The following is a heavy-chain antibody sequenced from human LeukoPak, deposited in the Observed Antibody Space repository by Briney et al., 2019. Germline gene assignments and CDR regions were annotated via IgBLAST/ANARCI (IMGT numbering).Heavy chain of an antibody. CDR3: AREFYYYDSSGYHGGAFDI. V-gene: IGHV3-30-3*01. D-gene: IGHD3-22*01. J-gene: IGHJ3*02. CDR1: GFPLSTYA. Sequence: GGSLRLSCTASGFPLSTYAMHWVRQAPGKGLEWVAVISYDGSNKYYADSVKGRFTISRDNSKNTLYLQMNSLRAEDTAVYYCAREFYYYDSSGYHGGAFDIWGQGTMVTISS. CDR2: ISYDGSNK.